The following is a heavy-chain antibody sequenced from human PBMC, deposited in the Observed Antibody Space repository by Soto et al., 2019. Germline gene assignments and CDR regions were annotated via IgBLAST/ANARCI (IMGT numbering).Heavy chain of an antibody. CDR2: IKSKTDGGTT. Sequence: GGSLRLFCAASGFTFSNAWMGWVRQAPGKGLEWVGRIKSKTDGGTTDYAAPVKGRFTISRDDSKNTLYLQMNSLKTEDTAVYYCTTGGYYDSSGYYRGSRYFDYWGQGTLVTVSS. CDR1: GFTFSNAW. CDR3: TTGGYYDSSGYYRGSRYFDY. V-gene: IGHV3-15*01. D-gene: IGHD3-22*01. J-gene: IGHJ4*02.